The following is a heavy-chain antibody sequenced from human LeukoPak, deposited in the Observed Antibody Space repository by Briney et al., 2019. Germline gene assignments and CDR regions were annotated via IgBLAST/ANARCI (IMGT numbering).Heavy chain of an antibody. CDR2: INPSGGST. CDR1: GYTFTSYY. D-gene: IGHD6-19*01. V-gene: IGHV1-46*01. Sequence: RWASVKVSCKASGYTFTSYYMHWVRQAPGQGLEWMGIINPSGGSTSYAQKFQGRVTMTRDMSTSTVYMELSSLRSEDMAVYYCARSGGWLVPDYWGQGTLVTVSS. J-gene: IGHJ4*02. CDR3: ARSGGWLVPDY.